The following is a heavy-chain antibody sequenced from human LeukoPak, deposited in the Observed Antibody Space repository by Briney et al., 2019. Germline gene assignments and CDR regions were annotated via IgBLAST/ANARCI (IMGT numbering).Heavy chain of an antibody. Sequence: ASVKVSCKASGYTFTGYYTHWVRQAPGQGLEWMGRINPNSGGTNYAQKFQGRVTMTRDTSISTAYMELSRLRSDDTAVYYCARETAAGTTPNFDYWGQGTLVTVSS. D-gene: IGHD1-7*01. CDR1: GYTFTGYY. J-gene: IGHJ4*02. V-gene: IGHV1-2*06. CDR2: INPNSGGT. CDR3: ARETAAGTTPNFDY.